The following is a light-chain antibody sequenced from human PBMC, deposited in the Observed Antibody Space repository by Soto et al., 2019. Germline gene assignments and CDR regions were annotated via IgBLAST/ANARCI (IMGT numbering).Light chain of an antibody. CDR3: SSYTSSYTLV. J-gene: IGLJ1*01. Sequence: QAVVTQPASVSGSPGQSITISCTGTINDVGAYNYVSWYQQRPGSAPQLILFDVNNRPSGTSNRFSGSKSGHTAYLTISALQSDDEAIYHCSSYTSSYTLVFGSGTKVTVL. CDR2: DVN. V-gene: IGLV2-14*01. CDR1: INDVGAYNY.